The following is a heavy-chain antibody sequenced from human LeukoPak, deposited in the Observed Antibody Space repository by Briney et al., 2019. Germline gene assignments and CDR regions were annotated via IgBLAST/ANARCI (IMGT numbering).Heavy chain of an antibody. CDR1: GGSFSGYY. V-gene: IGHV4-34*01. CDR3: ARASIDY. J-gene: IGHJ4*02. CDR2: INHSGST. Sequence: SSETLSLTCAVYGGSFSGYYWSWIRQPPGKGLEWIGEINHSGSTNYNPSLKSRVTISVDTSKNQLSLKLRSGTAADTAVYYCARASIDYWGQGTLVTVSS.